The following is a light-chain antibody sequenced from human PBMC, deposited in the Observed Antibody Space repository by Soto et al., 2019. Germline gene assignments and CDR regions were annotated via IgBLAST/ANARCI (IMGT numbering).Light chain of an antibody. CDR3: SSYAGTNSVV. Sequence: QSALTQPPSASGSPGQSVTISCTATSSDVGSYNYVSWYQQHPGKAPKLMIYEVTKRPSGVPDRFSGSKSGNTASLTVSGLQAEDEADYYCSSYAGTNSVVFGGGTKLTVL. J-gene: IGLJ2*01. CDR2: EVT. V-gene: IGLV2-8*01. CDR1: SSDVGSYNY.